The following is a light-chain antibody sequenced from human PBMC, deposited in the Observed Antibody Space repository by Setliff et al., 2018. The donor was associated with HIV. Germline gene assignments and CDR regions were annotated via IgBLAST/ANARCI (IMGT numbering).Light chain of an antibody. V-gene: IGLV2-14*01. CDR2: DVS. CDR3: CSYTSYSTLYV. CDR1: SSDIGTYNY. J-gene: IGLJ1*01. Sequence: QSVLTQPASVSGSPGQSITISCIGSSSDIGTYNYVSWYQQHPGRAPKLLIYDVSRRPSGVSDRFSGSKSGNSASLIISGLQAEDEADYYCCSYTSYSTLYVFGGGTKVTVL.